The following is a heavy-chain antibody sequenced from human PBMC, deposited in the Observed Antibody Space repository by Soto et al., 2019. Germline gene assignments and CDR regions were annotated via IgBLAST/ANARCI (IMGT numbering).Heavy chain of an antibody. Sequence: QVQLVQSGAEVKKPGSSVKVSCKASGGTFSSYTISWVRQAPGQGLEWMGRIIPILGIANYAQKFQGRVTITADKSTSTAYMELSSLRSEDTAVYYCARYYCSGGSCYPNALDIWGQGTMVTVSS. V-gene: IGHV1-69*02. D-gene: IGHD2-15*01. J-gene: IGHJ3*02. CDR1: GGTFSSYT. CDR2: IIPILGIA. CDR3: ARYYCSGGSCYPNALDI.